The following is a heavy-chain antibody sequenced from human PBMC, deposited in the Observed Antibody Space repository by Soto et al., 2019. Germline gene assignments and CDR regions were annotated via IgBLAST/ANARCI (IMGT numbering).Heavy chain of an antibody. Sequence: EVQLVESGGGLVQPGGSLRLSCAASGFIFGNSWMHWVRQAPGKGLEWVSRMNSDGTTTNYADSVSGRFTVSRDNAKYTLYLQMNSLRDEDTAVYYCARDYGGYDYVSDWGQGTLVTVSS. CDR2: MNSDGTTT. CDR1: GFIFGNSW. D-gene: IGHD5-12*01. J-gene: IGHJ4*02. V-gene: IGHV3-74*01. CDR3: ARDYGGYDYVSD.